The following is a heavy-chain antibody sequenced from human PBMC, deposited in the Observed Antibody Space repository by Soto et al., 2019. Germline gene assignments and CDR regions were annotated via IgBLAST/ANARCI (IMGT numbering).Heavy chain of an antibody. CDR1: GYNFTDYY. Sequence: ASVKVSCKASGYNFTDYYMHWVRQAPGQGLEWMGWINPKSGGTKYVQKFQGRVIMTRDTSISTVFLEVTGLGSDESAVYYCARARQTVPALDYYYGMDVWGQGTTVTVSS. J-gene: IGHJ6*02. D-gene: IGHD2-2*01. CDR2: INPKSGGT. V-gene: IGHV1-2*02. CDR3: ARARQTVPALDYYYGMDV.